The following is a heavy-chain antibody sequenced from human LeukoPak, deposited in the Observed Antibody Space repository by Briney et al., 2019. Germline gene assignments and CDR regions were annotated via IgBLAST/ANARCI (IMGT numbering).Heavy chain of an antibody. CDR3: AREHLITMVRGVIIKGRMSYYYMDV. V-gene: IGHV3-7*01. CDR2: IKQDGSEK. J-gene: IGHJ6*03. D-gene: IGHD3-10*01. CDR1: GFTFSSYW. Sequence: PGGSLRLSCAASGFTFSSYWMSWVRQAPGKGLEWVANIKQDGSEKYYVDSVKGRFTISRDNAKNSLYLQMNSLRAEDTAVYYCAREHLITMVRGVIIKGRMSYYYMDVWGKGTTVTISS.